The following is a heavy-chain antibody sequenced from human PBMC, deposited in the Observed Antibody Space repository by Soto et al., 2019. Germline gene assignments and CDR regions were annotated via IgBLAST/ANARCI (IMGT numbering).Heavy chain of an antibody. CDR2: IIPIFGTA. CDR1: GGTFSSYA. V-gene: IGHV1-69*06. CDR3: ARERGYICSSTSCLNWFDP. Sequence: VKVSCKASGGTFSSYAISWVRQAPGQGLEWMGGIIPIFGTANYAQKFQGRVTITADKSTSTAYMELSSLRSEDTAVYYCARERGYICSSTSCLNWFDPWGQGTLVTVSS. D-gene: IGHD2-2*01. J-gene: IGHJ5*02.